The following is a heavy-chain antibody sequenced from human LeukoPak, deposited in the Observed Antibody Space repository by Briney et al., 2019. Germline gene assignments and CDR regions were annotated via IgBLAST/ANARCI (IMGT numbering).Heavy chain of an antibody. D-gene: IGHD6-13*01. J-gene: IGHJ4*02. V-gene: IGHV3-23*01. CDR2: FSESGGNT. CDR3: TTGQLVLPSHEYYFDY. Sequence: GGSLRLSCAASGFTFSNYALSWVRQAPGKGLEWVSTFSESGGNTYYADSVKGRFTISRDNSKNTLYLQMNSLRAEDTAVYYCTTGQLVLPSHEYYFDYWGQGTLVTVSS. CDR1: GFTFSNYA.